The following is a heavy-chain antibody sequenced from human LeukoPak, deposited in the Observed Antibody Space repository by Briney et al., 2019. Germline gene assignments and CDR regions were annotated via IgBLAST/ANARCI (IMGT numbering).Heavy chain of an antibody. V-gene: IGHV4-59*01. J-gene: IGHJ5*02. D-gene: IGHD6-13*01. CDR3: ASSIAAAGTIRFDP. CDR2: IYYSGST. CDR1: GGSISSYY. Sequence: PSETLSLTCTVSGGSISSYYWSWIRQPPGKGLEWIGYIYYSGSTNYNPSLKSRVTISVDTSKNQFSLKLSSVTAADTAVYHCASSIAAAGTIRFDPWGQGTLVTVSS.